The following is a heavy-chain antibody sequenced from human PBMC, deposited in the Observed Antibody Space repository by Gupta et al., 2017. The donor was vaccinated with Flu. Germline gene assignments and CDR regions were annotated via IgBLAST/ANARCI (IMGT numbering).Heavy chain of an antibody. CDR2: ISGSGGST. Sequence: EVQLLESGGGLVQPGGALRLSCAASGFTFSSYAMSWVRQAPGKRLEWVSAISGSGGSTYYADSVKGRCTISRDNSKNTLYLQMNSLRAEDTEVYYCANSIAAAGTQGWYYYYGMDVWGLGTTVTVSS. V-gene: IGHV3-23*01. CDR3: ANSIAAAGTQGWYYYYGMDV. D-gene: IGHD6-13*01. J-gene: IGHJ6*01. CDR1: GFTFSSYA.